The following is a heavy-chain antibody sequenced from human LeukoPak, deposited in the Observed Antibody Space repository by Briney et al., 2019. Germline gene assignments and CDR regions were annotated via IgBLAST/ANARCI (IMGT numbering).Heavy chain of an antibody. J-gene: IGHJ4*02. CDR1: RFTFSSYW. Sequence: GGSLRLSCAASRFTFSSYWMTWVRQAPGKGLEWVANIKRDGSEKYYADSVKGRFTISRDNSKNTLYLQMNSLRAEDTAVYYCAKGKGSEAAHFDYWGQGTLVTVSS. CDR2: IKRDGSEK. D-gene: IGHD2-15*01. V-gene: IGHV3-7*03. CDR3: AKGKGSEAAHFDY.